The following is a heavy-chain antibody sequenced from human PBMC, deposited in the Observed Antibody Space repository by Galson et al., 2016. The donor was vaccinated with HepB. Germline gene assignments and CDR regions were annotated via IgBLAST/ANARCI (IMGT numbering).Heavy chain of an antibody. CDR1: GYIFTSYS. Sequence: SVKVSCKASGYIFTSYSMHWVRQAPGQGPEWMEIINPNNGTTTYAQKFQGRVTMTRDTSTTTVYMELSSLRADDTAVYYCARGVRGNLGDRFDPWGQGTLVTVSS. V-gene: IGHV1-46*01. J-gene: IGHJ5*02. CDR3: ARGVRGNLGDRFDP. CDR2: INPNNGTT. D-gene: IGHD3-16*01.